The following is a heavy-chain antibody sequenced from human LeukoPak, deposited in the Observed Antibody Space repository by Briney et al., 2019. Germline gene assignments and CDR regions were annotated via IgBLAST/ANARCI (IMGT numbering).Heavy chain of an antibody. D-gene: IGHD3-9*01. CDR3: AGDYDILTGYDH. CDR2: ISAYNGNT. Sequence: ASVKVSCKASGYTFTSYGISWVRQAPGQGLEWMGWISAYNGNTNYAQKLQGRVTMTTDTSTSTAYTELRSLRSDDMAVYYCAGDYDILTGYDHWGQGTLVTVSS. CDR1: GYTFTSYG. J-gene: IGHJ4*02. V-gene: IGHV1-18*03.